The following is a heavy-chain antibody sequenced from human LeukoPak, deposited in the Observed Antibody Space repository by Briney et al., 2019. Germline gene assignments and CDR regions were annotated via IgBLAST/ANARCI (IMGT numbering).Heavy chain of an antibody. Sequence: ASVKVSCKASGYTFTSYGISWVRQAPGHGLEWMGWISAYNGNTNHAQKLQGRVTMTTGTSTSTAYMELRSLRSDGTAVYYFARAVVGQVTTLAVAYYYYYMDVWGKGTTVTVSS. CDR3: ARAVVGQVTTLAVAYYYYYMDV. CDR2: ISAYNGNT. D-gene: IGHD2-15*01. V-gene: IGHV1-18*01. J-gene: IGHJ6*03. CDR1: GYTFTSYG.